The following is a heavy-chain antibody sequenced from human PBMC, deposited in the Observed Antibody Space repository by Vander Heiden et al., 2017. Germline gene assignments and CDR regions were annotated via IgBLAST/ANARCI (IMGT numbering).Heavy chain of an antibody. Sequence: EVQLVESGGGLVKPGGSLRLSCEASGFTCSSHGMNWVRQAPGKGLEWVSSISTTSNYIYYADSVKGRFTISRDNANNSLYLQMNSLRAEDTAVYYCTRDPSLLWFGELLHFDYWGQGTLVTVSS. D-gene: IGHD3-10*01. J-gene: IGHJ4*02. CDR3: TRDPSLLWFGELLHFDY. CDR2: ISTTSNYI. CDR1: GFTCSSHG. V-gene: IGHV3-21*01.